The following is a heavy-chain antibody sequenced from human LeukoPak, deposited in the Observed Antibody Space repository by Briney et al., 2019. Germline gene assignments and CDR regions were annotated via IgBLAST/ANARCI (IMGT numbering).Heavy chain of an antibody. D-gene: IGHD2-2*01. CDR3: ARDGPAALAEFDY. V-gene: IGHV3-21*01. J-gene: IGHJ4*02. Sequence: GGSLRLSCAASGFTFSSYAMSWVRQAPGKGLEWVSSISSTSSYMYYADSVRGRFTISRDNAKNSLYLQMTSLSAEDTAVYYCARDGPAALAEFDYWGQGTLVTVSS. CDR1: GFTFSSYA. CDR2: ISSTSSYM.